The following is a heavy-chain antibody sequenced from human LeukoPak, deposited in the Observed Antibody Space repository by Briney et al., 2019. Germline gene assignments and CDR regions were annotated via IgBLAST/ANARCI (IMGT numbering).Heavy chain of an antibody. D-gene: IGHD3-22*01. CDR3: ARENYYDSSGYYSTACNI. J-gene: IGHJ3*02. CDR2: IYYSGTT. Sequence: PSATLSLTCTVSGGSISSYYWSWIRQPPGKGLEWIGYIYYSGTTNYNPSLKSRVTISVDTSKNQYSLKLSAVTAADTGVYYCARENYYDSSGYYSTACNIWGQGTMVTVSS. CDR1: GGSISSYY. V-gene: IGHV4-59*01.